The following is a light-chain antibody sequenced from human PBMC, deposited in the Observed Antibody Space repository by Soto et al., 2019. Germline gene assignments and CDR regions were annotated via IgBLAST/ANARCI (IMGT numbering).Light chain of an antibody. CDR3: QQNDSSVLT. CDR1: QSVSSSY. J-gene: IGKJ5*01. Sequence: EIVLTQSPGTLSLSPGERASLSCRASQSVSSSYLAWYQQKPGQAPRLLIHGASGRATGVPDRFSGSGSGTDFTLTISKLEPEYLSVYHCQQNDSSVLTFGQGTRLQIK. CDR2: GAS. V-gene: IGKV3-20*01.